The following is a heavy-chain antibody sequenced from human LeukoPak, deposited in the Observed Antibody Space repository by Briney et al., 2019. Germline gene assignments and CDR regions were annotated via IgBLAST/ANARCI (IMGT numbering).Heavy chain of an antibody. D-gene: IGHD3-10*01. V-gene: IGHV3-74*01. Sequence: PGGSLRLSCAASGFTFNSYWMHWVRHAPGTGLVWVSRINRDGSSTTYADSVKGRFTISRDNAKNTLYLQMNSLRAEDTAVYYCARSYYGSGSSFDYWGQGTLVTVSS. J-gene: IGHJ4*02. CDR2: INRDGSST. CDR1: GFTFNSYW. CDR3: ARSYYGSGSSFDY.